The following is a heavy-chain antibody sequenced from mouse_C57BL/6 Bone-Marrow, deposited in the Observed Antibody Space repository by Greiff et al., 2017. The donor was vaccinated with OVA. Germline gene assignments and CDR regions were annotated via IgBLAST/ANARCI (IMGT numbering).Heavy chain of an antibody. CDR2: ISSGGDYI. CDR1: GFTFSSYA. J-gene: IGHJ1*03. CDR3: TRGGEIYYYGSSPWYFDV. Sequence: EVQLVESGEGLVKPGGSLKLSCAASGFTFSSYAMSWVRQTPEKRLEWVAYISSGGDYIYYADTVKGRFTISRDNARNTLYLQMSSLKSEDTAMYYCTRGGEIYYYGSSPWYFDVWGTGTTVTVSS. D-gene: IGHD1-1*01. V-gene: IGHV5-9-1*02.